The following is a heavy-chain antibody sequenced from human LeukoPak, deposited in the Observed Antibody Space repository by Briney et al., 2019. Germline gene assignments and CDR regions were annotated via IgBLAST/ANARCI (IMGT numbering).Heavy chain of an antibody. V-gene: IGHV4-59*01. J-gene: IGHJ3*01. CDR1: GGSISSYY. CDR2: NFYTGST. CDR3: ARSAHYYYDSANGVAFDV. D-gene: IGHD3-22*01. Sequence: SETLSLTCSVSGGSISSYYWSWIRQPPGKGLKWIGNNFYTGSTKYNPSLKSRVTISVDTSKNQISLKLSSVTAADTAMYYCARSAHYYYDSANGVAFDVWGQGTMVTVSS.